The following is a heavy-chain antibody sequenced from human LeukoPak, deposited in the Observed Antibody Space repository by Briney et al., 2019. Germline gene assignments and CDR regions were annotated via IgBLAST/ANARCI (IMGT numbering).Heavy chain of an antibody. Sequence: SETLSLTCTVSGGSISSYYWSWIRQPPGKGLEWIGYIYYSGSTNYNPSLESRVTISVDTSKNQFSLKLSSVTAADTAVYYCARENSPEGSLYWYFDLWGRGTLVTVSS. CDR3: ARENSPEGSLYWYFDL. CDR1: GGSISSYY. V-gene: IGHV4-59*01. CDR2: IYYSGST. J-gene: IGHJ2*01. D-gene: IGHD2-21*01.